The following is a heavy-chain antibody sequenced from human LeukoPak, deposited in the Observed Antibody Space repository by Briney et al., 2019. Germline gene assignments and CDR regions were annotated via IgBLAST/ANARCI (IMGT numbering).Heavy chain of an antibody. V-gene: IGHV3-23*01. CDR3: AKDPGVVPAHYFDY. Sequence: GGSLRLSCAASGFTFSDYAMNWVRQAPGKGLDWVSAITGSGGSTYYANSVRGRFTVSRDNSKNTLSLQMNSLRAEDTAVYYCAKDPGVVPAHYFDYWGQGTLVTVSS. CDR1: GFTFSDYA. J-gene: IGHJ4*02. CDR2: ITGSGGST. D-gene: IGHD2-2*01.